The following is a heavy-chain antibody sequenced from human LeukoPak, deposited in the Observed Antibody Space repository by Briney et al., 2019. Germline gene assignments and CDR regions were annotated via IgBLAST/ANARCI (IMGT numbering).Heavy chain of an antibody. J-gene: IGHJ4*02. Sequence: SGGSLRLSCAASGFTFSSYAMHWVRQAPGKGLEWVAVISYDGSNKYYADSVKGRFTISRDNSRNTLYLQMNSLRAEDTAVYYCARDNYYGSGYYFDYWGQGTLVTVS. D-gene: IGHD3-10*01. CDR1: GFTFSSYA. V-gene: IGHV3-30-3*01. CDR3: ARDNYYGSGYYFDY. CDR2: ISYDGSNK.